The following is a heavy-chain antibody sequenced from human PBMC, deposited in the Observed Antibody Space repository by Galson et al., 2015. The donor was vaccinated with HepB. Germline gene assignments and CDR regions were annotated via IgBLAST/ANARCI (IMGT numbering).Heavy chain of an antibody. V-gene: IGHV1-2*02. CDR1: GYTFTGYY. D-gene: IGHD5-18*01. Sequence: SVKVSCKASGYTFTGYYMHWVRQAPGQGLEWMGWINPNSGGTNYAQKFQGRVTMTRDTSISTAYMELSRLRSDDTAVYYCARGRGYSYGHYYGMDVWAKGPRSPSP. J-gene: IGHJ6*02. CDR2: INPNSGGT. CDR3: ARGRGYSYGHYYGMDV.